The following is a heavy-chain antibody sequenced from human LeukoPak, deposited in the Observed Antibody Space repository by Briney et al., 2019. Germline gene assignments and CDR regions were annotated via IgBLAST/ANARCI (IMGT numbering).Heavy chain of an antibody. Sequence: PGGSLRLSCAASGFTFSSYAMSWVRQAPGKGLEWVSAISGSGGSTYYADSVKGRFTISRDNSKNTLYLQMNSLRAEDTAVYYCAKASPLYYYDSSGYPDYWGQGTLVTVSS. D-gene: IGHD3-22*01. J-gene: IGHJ4*02. CDR2: ISGSGGST. V-gene: IGHV3-23*01. CDR3: AKASPLYYYDSSGYPDY. CDR1: GFTFSSYA.